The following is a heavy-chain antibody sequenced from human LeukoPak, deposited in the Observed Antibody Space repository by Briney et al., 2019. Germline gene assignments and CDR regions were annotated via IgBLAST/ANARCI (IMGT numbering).Heavy chain of an antibody. CDR2: IYHSGST. CDR1: GGSISSGGYS. J-gene: IGHJ5*02. Sequence: PSETLSLTCAVSGGSISSGGYSWSWIRQPPGKGLEWVGYIYHSGSTYYNPSLKSRVTISVDRSQNQFSLKLSSVTAADTAVYYCARVGSSTSSRKNWFDPWGQGTLVTVSS. CDR3: ARVGSSTSSRKNWFDP. V-gene: IGHV4-30-2*01. D-gene: IGHD2-2*01.